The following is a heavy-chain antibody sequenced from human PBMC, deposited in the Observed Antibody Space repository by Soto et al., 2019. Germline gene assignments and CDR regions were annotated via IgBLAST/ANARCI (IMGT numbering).Heavy chain of an antibody. CDR1: GFTFSSFG. Sequence: GGSLRLSCATSGFTFSSFGMHWVRQAPGKGLEWVAVISYDGSNGYYADSVKGRFTISRDNAKNTLYLQMTGLAVEDAAVYYCARDLLGSNNYVFDYWGRGTLVTVSS. V-gene: IGHV3-30*03. CDR2: ISYDGSNG. D-gene: IGHD3-16*01. CDR3: ARDLLGSNNYVFDY. J-gene: IGHJ4*02.